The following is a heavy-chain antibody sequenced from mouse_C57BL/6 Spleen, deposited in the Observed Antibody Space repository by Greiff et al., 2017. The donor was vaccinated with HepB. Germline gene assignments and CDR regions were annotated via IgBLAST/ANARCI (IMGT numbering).Heavy chain of an antibody. CDR1: GFTFSSYA. Sequence: EVKLEESGAGLVKPGGSLKLSCAASGFTFSSYAMSWVRQTPEKRLEWVAYISSGGDYIYYADTVKGRFTISRDNARNTLYLQMSSLKSEDTAMYYCPRGGYPAWFAYWGQGTLVTVSA. CDR2: ISSGGDYI. CDR3: PRGGYPAWFAY. V-gene: IGHV5S21*01. J-gene: IGHJ3*01. D-gene: IGHD2-14*01.